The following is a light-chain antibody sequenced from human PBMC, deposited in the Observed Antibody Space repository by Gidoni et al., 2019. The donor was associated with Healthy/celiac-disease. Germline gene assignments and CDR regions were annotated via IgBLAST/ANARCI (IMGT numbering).Light chain of an antibody. CDR1: QRSSSY. J-gene: IGKJ1*01. V-gene: IGKV1-39*01. Sequence: DIQMTQSPSSLSASVGDRVTIPCRASQRSSSYLTWYQQKPGKAPKLLIYAASSLQSGVPSRFSGSGSGTDFTLTISSLQPEDFATYYCQQSYSTLWTFXXXTKVEIK. CDR3: QQSYSTLWT. CDR2: AAS.